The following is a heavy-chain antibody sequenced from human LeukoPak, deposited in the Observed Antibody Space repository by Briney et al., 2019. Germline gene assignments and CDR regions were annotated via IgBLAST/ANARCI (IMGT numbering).Heavy chain of an antibody. CDR2: ISWNSGSI. CDR3: AAVAGIPY. CDR1: GFTFDDYA. V-gene: IGHV3-9*01. D-gene: IGHD6-19*01. J-gene: IGHJ4*02. Sequence: PGRSLRLSCAASGFTFDDYAMHWVRQAPGKGLEWVSGISWNSGSIGYADSVKGRFTISRDNAKNSLYLQMNSLRAEDTALYYCAAVAGIPYWGQGTLVTVSS.